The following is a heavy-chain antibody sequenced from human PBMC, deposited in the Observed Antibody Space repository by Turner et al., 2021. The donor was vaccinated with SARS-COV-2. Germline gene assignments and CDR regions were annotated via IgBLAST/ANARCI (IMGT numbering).Heavy chain of an antibody. CDR1: GFTFDDYA. J-gene: IGHJ4*02. D-gene: IGHD1-20*01. V-gene: IGHV3-9*01. Sequence: EVQLVESGGGLVQPGRSLRLSCAASGFTFDDYAMHWVRQAPGKGLEWGSGISWNSGSIGYADSVKGRFTISRENAKNSLYLQMNSLRAEDTALYYCAKDRWYNWNYFDYWGQGTLVTVSS. CDR3: AKDRWYNWNYFDY. CDR2: ISWNSGSI.